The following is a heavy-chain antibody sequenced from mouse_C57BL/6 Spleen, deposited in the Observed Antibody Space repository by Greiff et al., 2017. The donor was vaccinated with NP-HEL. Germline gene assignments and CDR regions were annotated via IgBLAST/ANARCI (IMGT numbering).Heavy chain of an antibody. V-gene: IGHV1-82*01. Sequence: QVQLKESGPELVKPGASVKISCKASGYAFSSSWMNWVKQRPGKGLEWIGRIYPGDGDTNYNGKFKGKATLTADKSSSTAYMQLSSLTSEDSAVYFCAPIYYDYFYWGQGTLVTVSA. D-gene: IGHD2-4*01. J-gene: IGHJ3*01. CDR1: GYAFSSSW. CDR3: APIYYDYFY. CDR2: IYPGDGDT.